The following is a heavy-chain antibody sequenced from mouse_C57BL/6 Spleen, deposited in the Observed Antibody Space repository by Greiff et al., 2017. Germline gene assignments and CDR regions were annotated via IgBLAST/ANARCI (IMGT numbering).Heavy chain of an antibody. V-gene: IGHV1-64*01. J-gene: IGHJ3*01. CDR2: IHPNSGST. CDR3: ARGGFDYASWFAY. D-gene: IGHD2-4*01. Sequence: QVQLQQPGAELVKPGASVKLSCKASGYTFTSYWMHWVKQRPGQGLEWIGMIHPNSGSTNYNEKFKSKATLTVDKSSSTAYMQLSSLTSEDSAVYYCARGGFDYASWFAYWGQGTLVTVSA. CDR1: GYTFTSYW.